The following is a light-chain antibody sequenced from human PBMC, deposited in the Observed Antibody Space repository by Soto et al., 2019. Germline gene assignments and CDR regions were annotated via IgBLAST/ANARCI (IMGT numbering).Light chain of an antibody. V-gene: IGKV3-11*01. CDR3: QYRRT. CDR1: QSINY. Sequence: EIVLTQSPATLSLSPGERATLSCRASQSINYLAWYQHKPGQPPRLLLDDESNSATGTPARFSGSGSGTDFTLTISSVEPEDFSVYYCQYRRTFGQGTRLEMK. J-gene: IGKJ5*01. CDR2: DES.